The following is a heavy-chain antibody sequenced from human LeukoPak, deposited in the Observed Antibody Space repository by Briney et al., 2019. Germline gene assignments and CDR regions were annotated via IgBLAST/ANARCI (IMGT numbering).Heavy chain of an antibody. CDR2: IYYSGST. Sequence: SETLSLTCSVSGGSINSNSYYWGWIRQPPGKGLEWIGSIYYSGSTYYNPSLKSRVTISVDTSKNQFSLRLTSVTAADTALYFCANRVLRSGTGAFDIWGLGTVVVVSS. J-gene: IGHJ3*02. D-gene: IGHD1-1*01. CDR3: ANRVLRSGTGAFDI. V-gene: IGHV4-39*07. CDR1: GGSINSNSYY.